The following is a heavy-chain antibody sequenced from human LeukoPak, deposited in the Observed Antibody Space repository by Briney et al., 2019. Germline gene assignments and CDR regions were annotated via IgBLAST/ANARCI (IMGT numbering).Heavy chain of an antibody. V-gene: IGHV4-30-2*01. CDR1: GGSISSGGYS. CDR2: IYHSGAT. D-gene: IGHD3-22*01. Sequence: PSQTLSLTCAVSGGSISSGGYSWSWIRQPPGKGLEWIGYIYHSGATYYHPSLKSRVTISLDTSKNQFSLKLSSVTAADTAVYYCARHLYYYDSSGYYGELDVWGQGTTVTVSS. J-gene: IGHJ6*02. CDR3: ARHLYYYDSSGYYGELDV.